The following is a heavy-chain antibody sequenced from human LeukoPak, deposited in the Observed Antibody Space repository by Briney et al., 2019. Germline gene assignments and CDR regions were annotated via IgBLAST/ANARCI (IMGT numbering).Heavy chain of an antibody. V-gene: IGHV3-74*01. Sequence: PGGSLRLSCAASGVTFNNYWMHWVRQAPGKGLVWVSRINTDMSITNYADSVKGRFTISRDNSKDTLYLQMNSLRVEDTAVYYCGKGYCSSTSCPLDYWGQGTLVTVSS. D-gene: IGHD2-2*01. CDR2: INTDMSIT. CDR3: GKGYCSSTSCPLDY. J-gene: IGHJ4*02. CDR1: GVTFNNYW.